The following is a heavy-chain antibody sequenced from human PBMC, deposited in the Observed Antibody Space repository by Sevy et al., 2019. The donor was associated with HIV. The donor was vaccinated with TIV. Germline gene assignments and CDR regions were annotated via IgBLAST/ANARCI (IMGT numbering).Heavy chain of an antibody. V-gene: IGHV1-69*13. CDR2: IIPIFGTA. CDR1: GGTFSSYA. CDR3: ARDRDVGYDP. J-gene: IGHJ5*02. D-gene: IGHD2-21*01. Sequence: ASVKVSCKASGGTFSSYAISWVRQAPGHGLEWMGGIIPIFGTANYAQKFQGRVTITADESTSTAYMELSSLRSEDTAVYYCARDRDVGYDPWGQGTLVTVSS.